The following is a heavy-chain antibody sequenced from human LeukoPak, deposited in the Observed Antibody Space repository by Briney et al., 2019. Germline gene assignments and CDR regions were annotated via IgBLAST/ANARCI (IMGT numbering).Heavy chain of an antibody. CDR1: GYTFTGYY. CDR2: INPNSGGT. D-gene: IGHD2-2*01. V-gene: IGHV1-2*06. Sequence: ASVKVSCKASGYTFTGYYMHWVRQAPGQGLEWMGRINPNSGGTNYAQKFQGRVTMTRDTSISTAYMELSRLRSDDTAVYYCASRSYCSSTSCSQIDYWGQGTLVTVSS. CDR3: ASRSYCSSTSCSQIDY. J-gene: IGHJ4*02.